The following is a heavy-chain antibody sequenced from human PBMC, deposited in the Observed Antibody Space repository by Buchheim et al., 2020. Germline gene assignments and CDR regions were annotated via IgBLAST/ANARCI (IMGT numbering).Heavy chain of an antibody. D-gene: IGHD1-26*01. CDR2: INPNSGGT. Sequence: QVQLVQSGAEVKKPGASVKVSCKASGYTFTGYYMHWVRQAPGQGLEWMGWINPNSGGTNYAQKIQGRVTMTRATSISTAYMELSRLRSDDTAVYYCAGGSYLYWYFDLWGRGTL. CDR1: GYTFTGYY. V-gene: IGHV1-2*02. CDR3: AGGSYLYWYFDL. J-gene: IGHJ2*01.